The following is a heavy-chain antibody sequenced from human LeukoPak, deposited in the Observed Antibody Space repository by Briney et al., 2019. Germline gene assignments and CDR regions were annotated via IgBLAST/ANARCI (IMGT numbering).Heavy chain of an antibody. V-gene: IGHV3-21*01. J-gene: IGHJ4*02. CDR2: ISSSSSYI. CDR1: GFTFSSYS. CDR3: ARAHIGDYGSFDF. D-gene: IGHD4-17*01. Sequence: GGSLRLSCAASGFTFSSYSMNWVHQAPGKGLEWVSSISSSSSYIYYADSMKGRFTISRDNAKNSLYLQMNSLRAEDTAVFYCARAHIGDYGSFDFWGQGALVTISS.